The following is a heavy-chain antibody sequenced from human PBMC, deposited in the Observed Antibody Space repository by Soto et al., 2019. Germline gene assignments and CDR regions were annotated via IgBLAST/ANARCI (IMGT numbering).Heavy chain of an antibody. CDR1: GFTFSSYG. CDR3: ARDSFPHCSSTSCYPEPAYYYYYYMAV. J-gene: IGHJ6*03. CDR2: IWYDGGNK. D-gene: IGHD2-2*01. V-gene: IGHV3-33*01. Sequence: LRLCCAASGFTFSSYGMHWVRQAPGKGLEWVAVIWYDGGNKYYADSVKGRFTISRDNSKNTLYLQMNSLRAEDTAVYYCARDSFPHCSSTSCYPEPAYYYYYYMAVWGKGTTVTVSS.